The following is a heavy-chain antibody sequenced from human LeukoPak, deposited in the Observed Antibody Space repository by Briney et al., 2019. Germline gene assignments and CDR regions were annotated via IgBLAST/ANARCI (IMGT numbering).Heavy chain of an antibody. CDR1: GFTFSSYA. V-gene: IGHV3-23*01. D-gene: IGHD2-2*02. CDR3: AKTRKPAAIPVYYYYGMDV. CDR2: ISGSGGST. Sequence: GGSLRLSCAASGFTFSSYAMSWVRQAPGKGLEWVSAISGSGGSTYYADSVKGRFTISRDNSKNTLYLQMNSLRAEDTAVYYCAKTRKPAAIPVYYYYGMDVWGQGTTVTVSS. J-gene: IGHJ6*02.